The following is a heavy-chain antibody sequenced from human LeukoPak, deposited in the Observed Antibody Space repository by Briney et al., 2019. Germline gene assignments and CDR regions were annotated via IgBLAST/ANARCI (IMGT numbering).Heavy chain of an antibody. CDR3: ARDVGFIDY. CDR1: GYTFTGYY. Sequence: VASVKVSCTASGYTFTGYYMHWVRQAPGQGLEWMGWINPNSGGTNYAQKFQGRVTMTRDTSISTAYMGLSRLRSDDTAVYYCARDVGFIDYWGQGTLVTVSS. CDR2: INPNSGGT. V-gene: IGHV1-2*02. J-gene: IGHJ4*02. D-gene: IGHD1-26*01.